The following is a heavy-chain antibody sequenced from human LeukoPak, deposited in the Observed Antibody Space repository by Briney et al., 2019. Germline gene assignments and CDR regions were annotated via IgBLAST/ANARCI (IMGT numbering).Heavy chain of an antibody. D-gene: IGHD1-1*01. V-gene: IGHV3-7*04. CDR3: ARDSPGYLAYDS. Sequence: GGPLRLSCAASGFTFSTYWMTWVRQAPGKGPEWVANIKEDGSATYYVDSVKGRFTISRDNAKKSLYLQMNSLRAEDTAVYYCARDSPGYLAYDSWGQGTLVTVSS. CDR2: IKEDGSAT. J-gene: IGHJ4*02. CDR1: GFTFSTYW.